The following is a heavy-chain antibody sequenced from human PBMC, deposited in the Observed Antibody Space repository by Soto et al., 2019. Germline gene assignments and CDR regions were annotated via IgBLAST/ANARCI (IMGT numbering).Heavy chain of an antibody. CDR1: GYTFSNYW. Sequence: GESLKISCKGSGYTFSNYWINWVRQMPWKGLEWMGIIYPGDSDTKYSPSFQGRVTISADKSISTAYLQWSSLKASDTAIYYCARQETASLYHYYYCLDVGGQGTTVTVSS. CDR2: IYPGDSDT. D-gene: IGHD5-18*01. CDR3: ARQETASLYHYYYCLDV. J-gene: IGHJ6*02. V-gene: IGHV5-51*01.